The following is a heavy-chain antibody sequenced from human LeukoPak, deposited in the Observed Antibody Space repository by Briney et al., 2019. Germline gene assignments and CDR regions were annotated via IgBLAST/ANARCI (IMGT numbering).Heavy chain of an antibody. CDR3: ARQALTVRTRGGFDY. V-gene: IGHV7-4-1*02. CDR1: GYTFTSYA. D-gene: IGHD3-10*01. CDR2: INTNTGNP. J-gene: IGHJ4*02. Sequence: GASVKVSCKAPGYTFTSYAMNWVRQAPGQRLEWMGWINTNTGNPTYAQGFTGRFVFSLDTSVSTAYLQISSLKAEDTAVYYCARQALTVRTRGGFDYWGQGTLVTVSS.